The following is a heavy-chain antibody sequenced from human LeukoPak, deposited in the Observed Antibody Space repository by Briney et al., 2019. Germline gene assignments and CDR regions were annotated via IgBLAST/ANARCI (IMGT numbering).Heavy chain of an antibody. J-gene: IGHJ4*02. CDR1: GFTFSNAW. D-gene: IGHD3-3*01. CDR2: VSGSGGFT. V-gene: IGHV3-23*01. CDR3: AKDPYSDFWSGYYFFDY. Sequence: GGSLRLSCAASGFTFSNAWMSWVRQAPGKGLEWVSGVSGSGGFTYYADSVKGRFTISRDNSKNTLYMQMSSLRAEDTALYYCAKDPYSDFWSGYYFFDYWGQGTLATVSS.